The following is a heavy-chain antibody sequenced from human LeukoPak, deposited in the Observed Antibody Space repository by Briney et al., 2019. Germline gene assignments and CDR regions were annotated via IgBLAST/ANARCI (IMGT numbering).Heavy chain of an antibody. CDR2: ISSSGTST. Sequence: PGGSLRLSCAASGFTFSNYAMTWVRQAPGKGLEWVSSISSSGTSTYYADSVKGRFTISRDNSKNTLYLLMNSLRADDTAVYYCAKRTTVNSHYPIHYWGQGTLVTVSS. D-gene: IGHD4-17*01. CDR1: GFTFSNYA. CDR3: AKRTTVNSHYPIHY. J-gene: IGHJ4*02. V-gene: IGHV3-23*01.